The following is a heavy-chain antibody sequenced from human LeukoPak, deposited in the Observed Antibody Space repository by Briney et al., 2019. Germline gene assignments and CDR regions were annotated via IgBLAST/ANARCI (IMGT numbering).Heavy chain of an antibody. CDR2: INHSGST. CDR1: GGSFSGYY. Sequence: PSETLSLTCAVYGGSFSGYYWSWIRQPPGKGLEWIGEINHSGSTNYNPSLKSRVTISVDTSKNQFSLKLSSVTAADTAVYYCARHRARQQWLVSLDYWGQGTLVTVSS. V-gene: IGHV4-34*01. J-gene: IGHJ4*02. CDR3: ARHRARQQWLVSLDY. D-gene: IGHD6-19*01.